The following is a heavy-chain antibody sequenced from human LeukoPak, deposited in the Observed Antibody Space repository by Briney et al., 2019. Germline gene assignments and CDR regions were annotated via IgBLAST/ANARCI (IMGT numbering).Heavy chain of an antibody. CDR3: ARGGSVVAAIKRWFDP. V-gene: IGHV4-59*01. J-gene: IGHJ5*02. D-gene: IGHD5-12*01. CDR2: TYYSGST. Sequence: PSETLSLTCTVSGASISSYYWSWIRQPPGKGLEWIGYTYYSGSTNYNPSLKSRVTFSVDTSKNQLSLKLISVTAADTAVYYCARGGSVVAAIKRWFDPWGQGTLVTVSS. CDR1: GASISSYY.